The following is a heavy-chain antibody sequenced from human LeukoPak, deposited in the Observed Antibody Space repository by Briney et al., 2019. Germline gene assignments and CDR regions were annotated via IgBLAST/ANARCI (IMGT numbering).Heavy chain of an antibody. Sequence: ASVKVSCTASGYTFTSYAMHWVRPAPGQRLEWMGWINAGNGNTKYSQTFQGRVTITRDTSASTAYMELSSLRSEDTAVYYCARDRRRFGELYLGASRVSYGMDVWGKGTTVTVSS. CDR3: ARDRRRFGELYLGASRVSYGMDV. CDR1: GYTFTSYA. D-gene: IGHD3-10*01. CDR2: INAGNGNT. J-gene: IGHJ6*04. V-gene: IGHV1-3*01.